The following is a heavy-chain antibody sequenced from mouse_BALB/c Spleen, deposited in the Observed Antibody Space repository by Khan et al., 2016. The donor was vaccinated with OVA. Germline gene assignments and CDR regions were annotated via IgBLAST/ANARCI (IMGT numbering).Heavy chain of an antibody. CDR2: INPSTGYT. D-gene: IGHD1-1*01. J-gene: IGHJ2*01. V-gene: IGHV1-7*01. CDR3: ARRGLRWDFDY. Sequence: QVQLKQSGAEPAKPGASVKMSCEASGYTFINYWILWVKQRPGQGLEWIGYINPSTGYTEYNQNFKDKATLTADKSSSTAYMQLSSLTSEDSAVYYCARRGLRWDFDYWGQGTTLTVSS. CDR1: GYTFINYW.